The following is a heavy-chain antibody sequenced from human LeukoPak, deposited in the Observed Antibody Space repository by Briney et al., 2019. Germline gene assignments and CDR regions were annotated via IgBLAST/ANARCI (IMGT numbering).Heavy chain of an antibody. V-gene: IGHV3-7*01. D-gene: IGHD3-16*02. Sequence: GGSLRLSCAASGFTFSSYWMSWVRQAPGKGLEWVANIKKSGTDKYYADSVKGRFTISRDNAKNSLYLQMNSLRAEDTAVYYCAREDTYRFGFREYYYYMCVWGKGTTVTVAS. CDR3: AREDTYRFGFREYYYYMCV. CDR2: IKKSGTDK. J-gene: IGHJ6*03. CDR1: GFTFSSYW.